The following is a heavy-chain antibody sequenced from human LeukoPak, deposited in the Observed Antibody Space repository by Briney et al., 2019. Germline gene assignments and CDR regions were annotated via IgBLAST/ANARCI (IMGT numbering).Heavy chain of an antibody. CDR1: GYTFTGYY. CDR3: ARGVAVAGTRWGYFDY. J-gene: IGHJ4*02. Sequence: ASVNVSCKASGYTFTGYYMHWVRQAPGQGLEWMGWINPNSGGTNYAQKFQGRVTMTRDTSISTAYMELSRLRSDDTAVYYCARGVAVAGTRWGYFDYWGQGTLVTVSS. D-gene: IGHD6-19*01. V-gene: IGHV1-2*02. CDR2: INPNSGGT.